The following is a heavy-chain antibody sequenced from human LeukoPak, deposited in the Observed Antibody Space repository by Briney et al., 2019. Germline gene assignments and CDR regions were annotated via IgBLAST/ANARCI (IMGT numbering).Heavy chain of an antibody. J-gene: IGHJ3*02. Sequence: SSETLSLTRTVSGGSISSYYWSWIRQPPGKGLEWIGYIYYSGSTNYNPSLKSRVTISVDTSKNQFSLKLSSVTAADTAVYYCARRLGYSSSWYDAFDIWGQGTMVTVSS. D-gene: IGHD6-13*01. CDR2: IYYSGST. CDR3: ARRLGYSSSWYDAFDI. V-gene: IGHV4-59*08. CDR1: GGSISSYY.